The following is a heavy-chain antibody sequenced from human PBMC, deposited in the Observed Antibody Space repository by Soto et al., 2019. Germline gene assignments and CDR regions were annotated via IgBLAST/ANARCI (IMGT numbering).Heavy chain of an antibody. CDR1: DSTFGGFT. CDR2: ISHDGGDK. V-gene: IGHV3-30*03. J-gene: IGHJ4*02. Sequence: QVQLVESGGAWSNPGGSLNLSGQPLDSTFGGFTSPWAGRPQAKGLERVAVISHDGGDKYYADSVKGRFTISRDNSKNTLYLQMNSLRREDTSVYYCAREYSLAVVAPGYWGQGILVTVSS. CDR3: AREYSLAVVAPGY. D-gene: IGHD3-22*01.